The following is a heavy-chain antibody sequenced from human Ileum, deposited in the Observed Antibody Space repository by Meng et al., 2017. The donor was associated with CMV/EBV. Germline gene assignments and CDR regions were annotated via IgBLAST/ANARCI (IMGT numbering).Heavy chain of an antibody. CDR2: IYYRWIS. D-gene: IGHD4-23*01. J-gene: IGHJ4*02. CDR1: VRSTENYSFY. Sequence: TLTLSGMLSVRSTENYSFYGGGCRRPSGKGLEGLGHIYYRWISSYNPSLKSPFIFSRVTSQNRFSLNLDSVTAAATAVYYCARFPRVGDGDKSFGYWGRGTLVTVSS. CDR3: ARFPRVGDGDKSFGY. V-gene: IGHV4-39*01.